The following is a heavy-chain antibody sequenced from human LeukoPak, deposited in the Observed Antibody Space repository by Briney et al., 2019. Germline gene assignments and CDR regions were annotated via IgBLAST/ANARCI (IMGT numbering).Heavy chain of an antibody. Sequence: ASVKVSCKASGYTFTGYYMHWVRQAPGQGLEWMGWINPNSGGTNYAQKFQGRVTMTRDTSISTAYMELSRPRSDDTAVYYCASDCSGGSCYPRVGRYYYGMDVWGQGTTVTVSS. V-gene: IGHV1-2*02. CDR2: INPNSGGT. CDR1: GYTFTGYY. CDR3: ASDCSGGSCYPRVGRYYYGMDV. D-gene: IGHD2-15*01. J-gene: IGHJ6*02.